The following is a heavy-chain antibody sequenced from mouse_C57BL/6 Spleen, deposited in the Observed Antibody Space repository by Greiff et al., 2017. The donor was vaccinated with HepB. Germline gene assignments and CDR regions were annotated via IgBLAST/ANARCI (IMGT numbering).Heavy chain of an antibody. Sequence: VQLKESGAELVRPGASVKLSCTASGFNIKDDYMHWVKQRPEQGLEWIGWIDPENGDTEYASKFQGKATITADTSSNTAYLQLSSLTSEDTAVYYCTRGRYDSYWGQGTLVTVSA. V-gene: IGHV14-4*01. J-gene: IGHJ3*01. CDR3: TRGRYDSY. CDR1: GFNIKDDY. CDR2: IDPENGDT. D-gene: IGHD2-4*01.